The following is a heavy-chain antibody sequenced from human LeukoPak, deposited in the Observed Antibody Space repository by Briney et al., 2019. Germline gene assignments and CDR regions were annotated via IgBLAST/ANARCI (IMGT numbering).Heavy chain of an antibody. V-gene: IGHV4-4*07. J-gene: IGHJ3*02. CDR1: GGSINNYY. CDR2: IYTRGST. Sequence: SETLSLTCTVSGGSINNYYWSWIRQPAGKGLEWIGRIYTRGSTNYNPSLKSRVTMSVDTSKNQFSLKLSSVTAADTAVYYCARGRYCSADICSGGDAFDIWGQGTMISVSS. D-gene: IGHD2-15*01. CDR3: ARGRYCSADICSGGDAFDI.